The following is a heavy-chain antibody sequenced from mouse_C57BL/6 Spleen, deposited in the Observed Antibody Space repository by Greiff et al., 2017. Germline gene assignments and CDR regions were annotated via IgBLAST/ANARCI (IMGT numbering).Heavy chain of an antibody. CDR2: ISSGSSTI. V-gene: IGHV5-17*01. Sequence: EVQVVESGGGLVKPGGSLKLSCAASGFTFSDYGMHWVRQAPEKGLEWVAYISSGSSTIYYADTVKGRFTISRDNAKNTLFLQMTSLRSEDTAMYYCARPVGGYFDVWGTGTTVTVSS. CDR1: GFTFSDYG. D-gene: IGHD1-1*01. J-gene: IGHJ1*03. CDR3: ARPVGGYFDV.